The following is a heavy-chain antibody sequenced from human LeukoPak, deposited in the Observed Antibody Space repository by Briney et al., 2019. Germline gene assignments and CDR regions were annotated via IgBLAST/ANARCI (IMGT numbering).Heavy chain of an antibody. CDR2: IIPIFGTA. CDR1: GGTFSSYS. J-gene: IGHJ3*02. V-gene: IGHV1-69*05. Sequence: SVKVSCKASGGTFSSYSISWVRQAPGQGLEWMGRIIPIFGTANYAQKFQGRVTITTDESTSTAYMELSSLRSEDTAVYYCARVQYDTDAFDIWGQGTMVTVSS. CDR3: ARVQYDTDAFDI. D-gene: IGHD3-22*01.